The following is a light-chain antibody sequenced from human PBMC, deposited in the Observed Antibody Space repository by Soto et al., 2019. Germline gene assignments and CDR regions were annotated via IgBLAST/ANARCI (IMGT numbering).Light chain of an antibody. CDR2: GAG. CDR1: ESISNN. CDR3: QQYNNWPGT. Sequence: EIVMTQSPATLSVSPGERATLSCRAGESISNNLAWYQQKPGQAPRLLIYGAGTRAAGVPARFSGRWSGTEFTLTISSLQSEDFGVYYCQQYNNWPGTFGQGTKVEIK. V-gene: IGKV3-15*01. J-gene: IGKJ1*01.